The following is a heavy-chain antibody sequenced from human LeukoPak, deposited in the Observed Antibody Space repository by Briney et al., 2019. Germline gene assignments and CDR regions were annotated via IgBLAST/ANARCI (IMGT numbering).Heavy chain of an antibody. D-gene: IGHD1-14*01. CDR1: GYTFSSYA. Sequence: GASVKVSCKASGYTFSSYAMSWVRQAPGKGLEWVSAISGSGGSAYYADSVKGRFTISRDNSKNTLYLQMNSLRAEDTAVYYCANNRDSYSAFDYWGQGTLVTVSS. V-gene: IGHV3-23*01. J-gene: IGHJ4*02. CDR3: ANNRDSYSAFDY. CDR2: ISGSGGSA.